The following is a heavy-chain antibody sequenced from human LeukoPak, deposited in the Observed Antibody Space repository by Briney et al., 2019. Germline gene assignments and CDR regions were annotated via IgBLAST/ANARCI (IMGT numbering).Heavy chain of an antibody. D-gene: IGHD3-10*01. CDR1: GFTFSSYA. V-gene: IGHV3-23*01. CDR3: AKDYGSGSYPHFDY. Sequence: GGSLRLSCAASGFTFSSYAMSWVRQAPGKGLEWVSAISGSGGSTYYADSVKGRFTISRDNSKNTLYLQMKSLRAEDTAVYYCAKDYGSGSYPHFDYWGQGTLVTVSS. CDR2: ISGSGGST. J-gene: IGHJ4*02.